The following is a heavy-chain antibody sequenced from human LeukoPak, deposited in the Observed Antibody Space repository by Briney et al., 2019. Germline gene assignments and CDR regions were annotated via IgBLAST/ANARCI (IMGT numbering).Heavy chain of an antibody. CDR1: GYTFTRHY. CDR3: ARVKSGYNYGFDY. J-gene: IGHJ4*02. CDR2: INPSSGGT. D-gene: IGHD5-18*01. Sequence: ASVKVSCKASGYTFTRHYMNWVRQAPGQGLEWMGKINPSSGGTGYAQKFQGRVTMTRDTSTSTVFMELSSLRSEDTAVYYCARVKSGYNYGFDYWGQGTLVTVSS. V-gene: IGHV1-46*01.